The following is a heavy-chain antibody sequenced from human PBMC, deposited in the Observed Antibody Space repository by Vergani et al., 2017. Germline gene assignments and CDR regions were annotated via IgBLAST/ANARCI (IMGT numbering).Heavy chain of an antibody. Sequence: EVQLVESGGGLVQPGGSLRLSCAASGFTFSSCAMHWVRQAPGKGLEYVSAISSNGGSTYYANSVKGRFTISRDNSKNTLYLQMGSLRAEDMAVYYCARRDGYNPYYYYGMDVWGQGTTVTVSS. J-gene: IGHJ6*02. CDR1: GFTFSSCA. CDR3: ARRDGYNPYYYYGMDV. V-gene: IGHV3-64*01. CDR2: ISSNGGST. D-gene: IGHD5-24*01.